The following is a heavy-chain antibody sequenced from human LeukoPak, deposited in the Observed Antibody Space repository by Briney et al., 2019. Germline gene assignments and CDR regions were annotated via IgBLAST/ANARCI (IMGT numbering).Heavy chain of an antibody. J-gene: IGHJ3*02. CDR3: ARGLIAYCGGDCSRGAFDI. V-gene: IGHV1-46*01. Sequence: ASVKVSCKASGYTFTSYGISWVRQAPGQGLEWMGIINPSGGSTSYAQKFQGRVTMTRDTSTSTVYMELSSLRSEDTAVYYCARGLIAYCGGDCSRGAFDIWGQGTMVTVSS. D-gene: IGHD2-21*02. CDR2: INPSGGST. CDR1: GYTFTSYG.